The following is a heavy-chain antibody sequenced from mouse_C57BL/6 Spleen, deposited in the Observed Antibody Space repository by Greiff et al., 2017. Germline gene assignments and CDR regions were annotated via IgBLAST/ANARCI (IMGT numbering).Heavy chain of an antibody. CDR2: INPNYGTT. CDR3: AGAYYYGSSLYAMDY. Sequence: EVQLQQSGPELVKPGASVKISCKASGYSFTDYNMNWVKQSNGKSLEWIGVINPNYGTTSYNQKFKGKATLTVDQSSSTAYMQLNSLTSEDSAVYYCAGAYYYGSSLYAMDYWGQGTSVTVSS. J-gene: IGHJ4*01. CDR1: GYSFTDYN. V-gene: IGHV1-39*01. D-gene: IGHD1-1*01.